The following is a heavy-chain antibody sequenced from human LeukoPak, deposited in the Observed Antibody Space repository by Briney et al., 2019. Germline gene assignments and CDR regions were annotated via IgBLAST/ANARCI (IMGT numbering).Heavy chain of an antibody. CDR2: ISGSGGST. J-gene: IGHJ4*02. CDR1: GFTFSSYA. Sequence: GGSLRLSCAASGFTFSSYAMSWLRQAPGKGLEWVSAISGSGGSTYYADSVKGRFTISRDNSKNTLYLQMNSLRAEDTAVYYCAKADGGITVFDYWGQGTLVTVSS. CDR3: AKADGGITVFDY. V-gene: IGHV3-23*01. D-gene: IGHD3-16*01.